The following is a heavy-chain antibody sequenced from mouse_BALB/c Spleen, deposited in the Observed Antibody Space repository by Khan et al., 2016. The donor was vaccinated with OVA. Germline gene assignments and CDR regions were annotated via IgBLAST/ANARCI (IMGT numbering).Heavy chain of an antibody. D-gene: IGHD2-1*01. J-gene: IGHJ4*01. CDR1: GFSLTTYG. Sequence: QVQLKQSGPGLVAPSQSLSITCTVSGFSLTTYGVSWVRQPPGKGLEWLGVIWGDGNTNYHSALKSRLSISKDNSKSQVFLKLNRLQTDDTATYYCAKQNHGTLYAVDYWGQGTSVTVSS. CDR3: AKQNHGTLYAVDY. V-gene: IGHV2-3*01. CDR2: IWGDGNT.